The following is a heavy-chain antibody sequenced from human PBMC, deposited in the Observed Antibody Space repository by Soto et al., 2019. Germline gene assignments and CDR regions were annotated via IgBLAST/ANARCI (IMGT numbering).Heavy chain of an antibody. CDR2: ISGHNGKA. V-gene: IGHV1-18*04. D-gene: IGHD5-12*01. CDR3: SPKGYIGNFAMDV. CDR1: GYTFKSYD. J-gene: IGHJ6*02. Sequence: QVQLVQSGAEVKEPGASVTVSCKASGYTFKSYDVMWVRKAPGQGLEWMGWISGHNGKADYAENFQGRVIMTTDTSTATASMALRRLRSDATAVYYCSPKGYIGNFAMDVWGQGTTVTVS.